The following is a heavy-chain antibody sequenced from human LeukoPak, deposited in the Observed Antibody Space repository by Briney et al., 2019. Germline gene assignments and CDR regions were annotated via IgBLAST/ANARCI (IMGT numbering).Heavy chain of an antibody. CDR1: GGTFSSYA. V-gene: IGHV1-69*01. J-gene: IGHJ4*02. Sequence: SVKVSCKASGGTFSSYAISWVRQAPGQGLEWKGGIIPIFGTANYAQKFQGRVTITADESTSTAYMELSSLRSEDTAVYYCARVFSSVATFYYFDYWGQGTLVTVSS. CDR3: ARVFSSVATFYYFDY. CDR2: IIPIFGTA. D-gene: IGHD5-12*01.